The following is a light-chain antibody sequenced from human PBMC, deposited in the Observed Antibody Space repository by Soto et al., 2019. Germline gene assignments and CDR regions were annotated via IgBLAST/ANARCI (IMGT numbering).Light chain of an antibody. CDR1: QSVKSTY. J-gene: IGKJ1*01. CDR3: QQYGSSPGT. V-gene: IGKV3-20*01. CDR2: DAS. Sequence: EIVLTQSPGTLSLSPGERATLSCRASQSVKSTYLAWYQQRPGQAPRLLIYDASSRATGIPDRFSGSGSGTDFTLTSSRLEPEDFAVYSCQQYGSSPGTFGQGTKVEIK.